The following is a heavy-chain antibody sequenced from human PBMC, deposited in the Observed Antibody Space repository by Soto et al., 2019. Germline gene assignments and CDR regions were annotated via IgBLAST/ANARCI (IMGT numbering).Heavy chain of an antibody. V-gene: IGHV1-69*13. Sequence: GASVKVSCKASGGTFSSYAISWVRQAPGQGLEWMGGIIPIFGTANYAQKFQGRVTITADESTSTAYMELSSLRSEDTAMYYCASQPGAVAAFTGTPIKWFHPCGQGTLVTVSS. J-gene: IGHJ5*02. CDR3: ASQPGAVAAFTGTPIKWFHP. CDR2: IIPIFGTA. CDR1: GGTFSSYA. D-gene: IGHD2-15*01.